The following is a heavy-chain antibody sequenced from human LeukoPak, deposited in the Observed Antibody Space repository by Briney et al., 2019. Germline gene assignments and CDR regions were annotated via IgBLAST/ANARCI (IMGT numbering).Heavy chain of an antibody. J-gene: IGHJ4*02. Sequence: GGSLRLSCAASGFTFSDFGMNWVRQAPGKGLEWVSYISSSSSTIYYADSVKGRFTISRDNAKNSLYLQMNSLRAEDTAVYYCATTIIAAASDYWGQGTLVTVSS. CDR1: GFTFSDFG. CDR2: ISSSSSTI. CDR3: ATTIIAAASDY. V-gene: IGHV3-48*01. D-gene: IGHD6-13*01.